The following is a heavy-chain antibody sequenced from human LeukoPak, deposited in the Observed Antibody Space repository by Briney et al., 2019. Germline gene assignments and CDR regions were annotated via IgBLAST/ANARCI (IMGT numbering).Heavy chain of an antibody. J-gene: IGHJ4*02. V-gene: IGHV3-23*01. Sequence: GGSLRLSCAASGFTFSTYVMSWVRQAPGKGLEWVSSISTSGGDTYYASGGGTYYADSVKGRFTISGDNSKNTLYLQLNSLRAEDTAVYYCAKSLSGMASFDYWGQGTLVTVSS. CDR2: ISTSGGDTYYASGGGT. CDR1: GFTFSTYV. D-gene: IGHD5-18*01. CDR3: AKSLSGMASFDY.